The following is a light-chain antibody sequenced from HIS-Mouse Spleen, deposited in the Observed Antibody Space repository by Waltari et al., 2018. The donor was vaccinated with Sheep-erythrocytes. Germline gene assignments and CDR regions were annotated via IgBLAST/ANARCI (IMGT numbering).Light chain of an antibody. Sequence: QSALTQPPSASGSPGQSVTISCTGTSSDVGGYNYVSWYQQHPGKAPKLMIYDVSKRPSGVPDSFSGSKSGNTASLTISGLQAEDEADYYCCSYAGSSTWVFGGGTKLTVL. CDR2: DVS. CDR3: CSYAGSSTWV. CDR1: SSDVGGYNY. V-gene: IGLV2-8*01. J-gene: IGLJ3*02.